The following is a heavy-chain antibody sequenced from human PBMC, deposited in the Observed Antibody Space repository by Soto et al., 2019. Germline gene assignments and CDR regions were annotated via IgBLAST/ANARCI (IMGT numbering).Heavy chain of an antibody. Sequence: SETLSLTCSVSGGSISSFTYYWGWIRQPPGKGLEWIGSIPHGGSTYYNPSLESRVTISIDTSKSQFSLKLKSVTAADTGVYYCARDNYCTSTTCYVNWFDPWGQGTLVTVSS. D-gene: IGHD2-2*01. J-gene: IGHJ5*02. CDR2: IPHGGST. V-gene: IGHV4-39*02. CDR1: GGSISSFTYY. CDR3: ARDNYCTSTTCYVNWFDP.